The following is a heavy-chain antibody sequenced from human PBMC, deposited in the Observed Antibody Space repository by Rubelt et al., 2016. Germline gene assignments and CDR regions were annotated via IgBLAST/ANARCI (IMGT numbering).Heavy chain of an antibody. CDR1: GGSFSGYY. J-gene: IGHJ5*02. CDR3: AREQSRTFDP. CDR2: LNPSGSS. D-gene: IGHD1/OR15-1a*01. V-gene: IGHV4-34*01. Sequence: QVQLQQWGAGLLKPSETLSLTCAVYGGSFSGYYWTWIRQPPGKGLEWIGELNPSGSSNYNPSLRSRVTISVDTSKSQFSLQLNSVTPEDTAVYYCAREQSRTFDPWGQGTLVTVSS.